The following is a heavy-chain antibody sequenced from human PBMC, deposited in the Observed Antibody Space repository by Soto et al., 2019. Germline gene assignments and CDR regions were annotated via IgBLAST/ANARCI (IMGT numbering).Heavy chain of an antibody. CDR1: GGSISSYY. CDR2: IYYSGST. V-gene: IGHV4-59*08. Sequence: SETLSLTCTVSGGSISSYYWSWIRQPPGKGLEGIGYIYYSGSTNYNPSLKSRVTISVDTSKNQFSLKLSSVTAADTAVYYRARHEGVDYIWGSYRYTIGWFDPWGQGTLVTVSS. CDR3: ARHEGVDYIWGSYRYTIGWFDP. J-gene: IGHJ5*02. D-gene: IGHD3-16*02.